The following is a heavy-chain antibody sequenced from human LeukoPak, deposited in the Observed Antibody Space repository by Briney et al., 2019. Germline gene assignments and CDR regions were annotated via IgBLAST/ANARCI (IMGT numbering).Heavy chain of an antibody. CDR2: INPNSGGT. Sequence: ASVKVSCKASGYTFTGYYMHWVRQAPGQGLEWMGWINPNSGGTNYAQKFQGWVAMTRDTSISTAYMELSRLRSDDTAVYYCARELIAVAGTPYYYYGMDVWGKGTTVTVSS. V-gene: IGHV1-2*04. CDR3: ARELIAVAGTPYYYYGMDV. D-gene: IGHD6-19*01. J-gene: IGHJ6*04. CDR1: GYTFTGYY.